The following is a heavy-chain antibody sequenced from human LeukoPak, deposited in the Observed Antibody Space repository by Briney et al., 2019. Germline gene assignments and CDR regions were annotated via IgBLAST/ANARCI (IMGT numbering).Heavy chain of an antibody. D-gene: IGHD3-10*01. V-gene: IGHV4-59*08. J-gene: IGHJ4*02. Sequence: SETLSLTCTVSGGSISSYYWSWIRQPPGKGLECIGYIYHSGSTNYNPSLKSRVTMSVDTSKNQFSLKLSSVTAADTAVYYCARCAALRYYYGSGSYYHFDYWGQGTLVTVSS. CDR1: GGSISSYY. CDR3: ARCAALRYYYGSGSYYHFDY. CDR2: IYHSGST.